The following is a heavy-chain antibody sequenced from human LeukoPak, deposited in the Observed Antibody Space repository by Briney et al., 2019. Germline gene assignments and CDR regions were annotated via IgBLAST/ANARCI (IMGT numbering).Heavy chain of an antibody. Sequence: SPTLSLTFAISGDSVSINSAAWNWVRQSPSRGLEWLGRTYYRSKWYRGYAVSVKSQITINPDTSKNQFSLQLNSVTPEDTAVYYCARGGSYPLDYWGQGTLVTVSS. CDR1: GDSVSINSAA. J-gene: IGHJ4*02. CDR2: TYYRSKWYR. V-gene: IGHV6-1*01. D-gene: IGHD1-26*01. CDR3: ARGGSYPLDY.